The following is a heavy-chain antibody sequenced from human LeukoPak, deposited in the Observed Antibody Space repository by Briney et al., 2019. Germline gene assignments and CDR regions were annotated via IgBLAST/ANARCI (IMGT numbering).Heavy chain of an antibody. V-gene: IGHV4-59*08. CDR1: GGSISSYY. CDR2: IYYSGST. J-gene: IGHJ5*02. D-gene: IGHD6-13*01. Sequence: PSETLSLTCTVSGGSISSYYWSWTRQPPGKGLEWIGYIYYSGSTNYNPSLKSRVTISVDTSKNQFSLKLSSVTAADTAVYYCARLPRDSSSWYPSGWFDPWGQGTLVTVSS. CDR3: ARLPRDSSSWYPSGWFDP.